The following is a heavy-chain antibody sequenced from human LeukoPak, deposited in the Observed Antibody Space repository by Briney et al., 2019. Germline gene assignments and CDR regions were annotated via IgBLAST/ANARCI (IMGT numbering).Heavy chain of an antibody. D-gene: IGHD6-19*01. J-gene: IGHJ3*02. V-gene: IGHV3-9*01. CDR3: AVDLYSSVWYGAFDM. CDR2: ISWNSGTI. Sequence: GGSLRLSCAASGFTFDAYAMHWVRQAPGKGLEWVSGISWNSGTIGYADSVKGRFTISRDNAKNSLYLQTNSLRAEDTALYFCAVDLYSSVWYGAFDMWGQGTMVTVST. CDR1: GFTFDAYA.